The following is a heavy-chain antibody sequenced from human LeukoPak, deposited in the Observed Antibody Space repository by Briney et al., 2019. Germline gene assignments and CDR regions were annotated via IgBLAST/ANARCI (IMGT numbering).Heavy chain of an antibody. J-gene: IGHJ4*02. CDR2: ISHDGTT. CDR1: GGSIDITNY. V-gene: IGHV4-4*02. D-gene: IGHD3-22*01. Sequence: SETLSLTCGVSGGSIDITNYWSWVRQAPGRGLEWIGEISHDGTTNYNPSLRSRVAMSLDRANNQFSLSLTSVTAADTAVYYCTREDRPFCPFAYWGQGVLVTVSS. CDR3: TREDRPFCPFAY.